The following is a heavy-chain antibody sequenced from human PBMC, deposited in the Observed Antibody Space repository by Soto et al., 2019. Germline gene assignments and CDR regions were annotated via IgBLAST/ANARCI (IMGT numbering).Heavy chain of an antibody. Sequence: EVQLVESGGGLVKPGGSLRLSCTASGFTFNGAWMNWVRQAPGKGLEGVGRVKSKIDGGAIDYAAPVTGRFSISRDDLRQMVYLQMNSLNTEDTAVYYCSADLPDWGAYAFDYWGQGTLVTVSS. CDR1: GFTFNGAW. D-gene: IGHD3-16*01. V-gene: IGHV3-15*07. CDR2: VKSKIDGGAI. J-gene: IGHJ4*02. CDR3: SADLPDWGAYAFDY.